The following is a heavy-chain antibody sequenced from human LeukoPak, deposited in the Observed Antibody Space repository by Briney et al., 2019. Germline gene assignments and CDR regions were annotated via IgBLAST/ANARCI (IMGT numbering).Heavy chain of an antibody. CDR2: IIPISGTA. CDR1: GGTFSSYA. J-gene: IGHJ3*02. V-gene: IGHV1-69*05. CDR3: ARDLDGAAAGTGAFDI. Sequence: SVKVSCKASGGTFSSYAISWVRQASGQGLEWMGGIIPISGTANYAQKFQGRVTITTDESTSTAYMELSSLRSEDTAVYYCARDLDGAAAGTGAFDIWGQGTMVTVSS. D-gene: IGHD6-13*01.